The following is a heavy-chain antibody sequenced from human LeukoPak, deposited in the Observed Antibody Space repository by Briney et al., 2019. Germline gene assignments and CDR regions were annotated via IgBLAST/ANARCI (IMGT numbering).Heavy chain of an antibody. CDR2: IYNSGRT. J-gene: IGHJ4*02. Sequence: SETLSLTYTVSGGSISSYYWSWIRQPAGKGLEWIGRIYNSGRTNYNPSLKSRVTMSVDTSKNQFSLKLSSVTAADTAVYYCARMRTGTGELDYWGQGTLVTVSS. CDR1: GGSISSYY. D-gene: IGHD1-7*01. V-gene: IGHV4-4*07. CDR3: ARMRTGTGELDY.